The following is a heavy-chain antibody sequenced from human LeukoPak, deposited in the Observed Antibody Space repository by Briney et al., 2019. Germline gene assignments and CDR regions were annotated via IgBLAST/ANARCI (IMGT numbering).Heavy chain of an antibody. CDR1: GFTFSSYG. Sequence: GGSLRLSCAASGFTFSSYGMHWVCQAPGKGLEWVAFIRYDGTNKYYTDSVQGRFIISRDNSKNTVYLQMNSLRGEDTAVCYCATYDFWSGYYDAFDIWGQGTMVTVSS. CDR3: ATYDFWSGYYDAFDI. V-gene: IGHV3-30*02. J-gene: IGHJ3*02. D-gene: IGHD3-3*01. CDR2: IRYDGTNK.